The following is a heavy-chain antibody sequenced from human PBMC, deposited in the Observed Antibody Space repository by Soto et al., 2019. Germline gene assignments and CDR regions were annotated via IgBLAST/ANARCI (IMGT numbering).Heavy chain of an antibody. Sequence: ASVKVSCKASEYTFTGYFVHWVRQAPGQGLEWMGWINPKNGATNYAQKFQDWVSMTRDTSISTAYMELRRLRSDDTAVYYCATNDGGGSGSQLNYWGQGTLVTVSS. D-gene: IGHD6-19*01. J-gene: IGHJ4*02. CDR1: EYTFTGYF. V-gene: IGHV1-2*04. CDR3: ATNDGGGSGSQLNY. CDR2: INPKNGAT.